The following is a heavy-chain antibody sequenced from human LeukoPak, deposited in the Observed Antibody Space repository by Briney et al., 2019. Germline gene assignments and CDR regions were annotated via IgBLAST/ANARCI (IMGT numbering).Heavy chain of an antibody. CDR2: ISKSSSFT. Sequence: GGSLSRSSAASGFTFGDYYMGWIRQAPGKGLEWVSYISKSSSFTNYADSVKGRFPISRDNAKNSLYLQLNSLTVEDTAVYYCARVSGSGSPRDHWGQGTLVTVSS. CDR1: GFTFGDYY. D-gene: IGHD3-10*01. CDR3: ARVSGSGSPRDH. J-gene: IGHJ1*01. V-gene: IGHV3-11*05.